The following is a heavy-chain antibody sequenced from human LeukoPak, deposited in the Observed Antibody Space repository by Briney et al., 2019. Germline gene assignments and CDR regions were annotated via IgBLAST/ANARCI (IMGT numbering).Heavy chain of an antibody. CDR2: IYYSGST. CDR3: ARHIRYSSGWYSHYYYYMDV. CDR1: GGSFSSDY. J-gene: IGHJ6*03. Sequence: SETLSLTCSVSGGSFSSDYWSWIRQPPGKGLEWIGYIYYSGSTNYNPSLKSRVTISVDTSKNHFSLKLSSVTAADTAVYYCARHIRYSSGWYSHYYYYMDVWGKGTTVTISS. D-gene: IGHD6-19*01. V-gene: IGHV4-59*08.